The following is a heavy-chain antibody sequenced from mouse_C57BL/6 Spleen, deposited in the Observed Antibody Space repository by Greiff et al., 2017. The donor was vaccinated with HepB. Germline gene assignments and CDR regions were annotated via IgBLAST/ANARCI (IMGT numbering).Heavy chain of an antibody. Sequence: VKLMESGAELMKPGASVKLSCKATGYTFTGYWIEWVKQRPGHGLEWIGEILPGSGSTNYNEKFKGKATFTADKSSNTAYMQLSSLTTEDTAIYYCARQLRIRGWYYDMDYWGQGTTVTVSS. D-gene: IGHD3-2*02. CDR2: ILPGSGST. J-gene: IGHJ4*01. CDR1: GYTFTGYW. V-gene: IGHV1-9*01. CDR3: ARQLRIRGWYYDMDY.